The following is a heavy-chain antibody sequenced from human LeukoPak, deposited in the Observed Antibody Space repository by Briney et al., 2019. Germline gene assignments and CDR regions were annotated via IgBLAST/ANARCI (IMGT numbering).Heavy chain of an antibody. CDR3: AREAQDIVVVPAARPNWFDP. V-gene: IGHV3-48*04. CDR1: GFTFSSYS. Sequence: PGGSLRLSCAASGFTFSSYSMNWVRQPPGKGLEWVSYISSSSSTIYYADSVKGRFTISRDNAKNSLYLQMNSLRAEDTAVYYCAREAQDIVVVPAARPNWFDPWGQGTLVTVSS. J-gene: IGHJ5*02. CDR2: ISSSSSTI. D-gene: IGHD2-2*01.